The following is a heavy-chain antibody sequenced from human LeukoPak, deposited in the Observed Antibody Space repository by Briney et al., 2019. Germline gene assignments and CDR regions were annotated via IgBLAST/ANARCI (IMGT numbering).Heavy chain of an antibody. D-gene: IGHD5-18*01. CDR3: AREVPTGYSYGYSRHAGWFDP. V-gene: IGHV1-2*02. CDR2: INPNSGGT. CDR1: GYTFTGYY. J-gene: IGHJ5*02. Sequence: ASVKVSCKASGYTFTGYYMHWVRQAPGQGLEWMGWINPNSGGTNYAQKFQGRVTMTRDTSISTAYMELSRLRSDDTAVYYCAREVPTGYSYGYSRHAGWFDPWGQGTLVTVSS.